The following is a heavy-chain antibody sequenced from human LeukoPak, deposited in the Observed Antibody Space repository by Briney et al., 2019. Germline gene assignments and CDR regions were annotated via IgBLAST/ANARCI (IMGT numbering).Heavy chain of an antibody. CDR3: ARDYDSSGYYYGSAFDI. D-gene: IGHD3-22*01. V-gene: IGHV4-61*01. CDR2: IYYSGST. Sequence: PSETLSLTCTVSGYSISSGYYWGWIRQPPGKGLEWIGYIYYSGSTNYNPSLKSRVTISVDTSKNQFSLKLSSVTAADTAVYYCARDYDSSGYYYGSAFDIWGQGTMVTVSS. J-gene: IGHJ3*02. CDR1: GYSISSGYY.